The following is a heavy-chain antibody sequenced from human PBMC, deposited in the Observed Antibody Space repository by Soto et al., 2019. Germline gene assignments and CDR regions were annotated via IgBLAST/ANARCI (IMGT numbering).Heavy chain of an antibody. CDR3: GYSSGWYGVYY. J-gene: IGHJ4*02. D-gene: IGHD6-19*01. Sequence: ETLSLTCAVYGGSFSGYYWSWVRQAPGKGLEWVSAISGSGGSTYYVDSVKGRFTISRDNSKNTLYLQMNSLTAEDTAVYYCGYSSGWYGVYYWGQGTLVTVSS. CDR2: ISGSGGST. V-gene: IGHV3-23*01. CDR1: GGSFSGYY.